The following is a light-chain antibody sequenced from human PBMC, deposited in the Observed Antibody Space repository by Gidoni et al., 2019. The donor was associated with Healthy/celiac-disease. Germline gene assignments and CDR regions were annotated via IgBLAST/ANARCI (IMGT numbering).Light chain of an antibody. V-gene: IGKV3-11*01. CDR3: QQRSNWPPT. Sequence: EIVFTQSPATLSLSPGERATRPCRASQSVNSYLAWYQQKPGQAPRLLIYDASNRATGIPARFSGSGSGTDFTLTISSLEPEDFAVYYCQQRSNWPPTFGCXTKVEIK. CDR2: DAS. CDR1: QSVNSY. J-gene: IGKJ4*01.